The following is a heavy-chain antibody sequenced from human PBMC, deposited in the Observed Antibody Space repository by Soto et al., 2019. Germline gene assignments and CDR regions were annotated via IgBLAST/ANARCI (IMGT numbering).Heavy chain of an antibody. D-gene: IGHD3-10*01. CDR1: GYTFTNHD. CDR3: ARGDQFGFGVDF. Sequence: QVQLVQSVADMKKPGASVKVSCKASGYTFTNHDINWVRQVPGQGLEWMGWMIPDSGRTRYAQKFQGRVSLTRNTSSSTAYMELTSLKSEDSAVYYCARGDQFGFGVDFWGQGTLVTVSS. J-gene: IGHJ4*02. V-gene: IGHV1-8*01. CDR2: MIPDSGRT.